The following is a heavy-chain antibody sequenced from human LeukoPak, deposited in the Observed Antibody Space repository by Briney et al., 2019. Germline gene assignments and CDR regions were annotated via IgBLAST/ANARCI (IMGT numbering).Heavy chain of an antibody. CDR3: AKEGLLWFGELLYPDY. CDR2: ISGSGGST. Sequence: PGGSLRLSCAASGFTFSSYAMSWVRQAPGKGLEWVSAISGSGGSTYYADSVKGRFTISRDNSKNTLYLQMNSLRAEDTAVYYCAKEGLLWFGELLYPDYWGQGTLVTVSS. V-gene: IGHV3-23*01. D-gene: IGHD3-10*01. CDR1: GFTFSSYA. J-gene: IGHJ4*02.